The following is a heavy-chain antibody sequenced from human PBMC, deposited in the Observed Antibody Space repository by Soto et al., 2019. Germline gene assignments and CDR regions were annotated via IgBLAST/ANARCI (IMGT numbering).Heavy chain of an antibody. D-gene: IGHD2-15*01. J-gene: IGHJ5*02. CDR2: ISPGSRHP. V-gene: IGHV3-11*06. CDR1: GFTFGGSY. CDR3: VRGGGGGLFDP. Sequence: GGSLRLSRAGSGFTFGGSYMSWIRQAPGKGLEWLSYISPGSRHPAYADSVKGRFTISRDNAKRSLYLQMMSLTAEDTAIYYCVRGGGGGLFDPWGQGTMVTVSS.